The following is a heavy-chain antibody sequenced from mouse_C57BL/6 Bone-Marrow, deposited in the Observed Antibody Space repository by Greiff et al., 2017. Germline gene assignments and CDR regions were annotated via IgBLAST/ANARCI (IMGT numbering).Heavy chain of an antibody. CDR3: ARWEYDYPFAY. D-gene: IGHD2-4*01. CDR2: IDPSDSYT. Sequence: QVQLQQSGAELVMPGASVKLSCKASGYTFPSYWMHWVKQSPGQGLEWIGEIDPSDSYTNYNQQFKGKSTLTVDKYTSTAYIQLSSLTSEDSAVYYCARWEYDYPFAYWGLGTLVTVSA. CDR1: GYTFPSYW. J-gene: IGHJ3*01. V-gene: IGHV1-69*01.